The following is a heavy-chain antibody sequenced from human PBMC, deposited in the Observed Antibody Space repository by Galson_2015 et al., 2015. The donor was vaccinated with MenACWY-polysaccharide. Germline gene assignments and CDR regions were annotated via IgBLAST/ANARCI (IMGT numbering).Heavy chain of an antibody. V-gene: IGHV2-5*02. CDR2: IYWDDDK. CDR3: ALQPLVAPLNWFDP. J-gene: IGHJ5*02. D-gene: IGHD2-15*01. Sequence: PALVKPTQTLTLTCTFSGFSLSTSGVGVGWIRQPPGKALEWLALIYWDDDKRYSPSLKSRLTITKDTSKNQVVLTMTNMDPVDTATYYCALQPLVAPLNWFDPWGQGTLVTVSS. CDR1: GFSLSTSGVG.